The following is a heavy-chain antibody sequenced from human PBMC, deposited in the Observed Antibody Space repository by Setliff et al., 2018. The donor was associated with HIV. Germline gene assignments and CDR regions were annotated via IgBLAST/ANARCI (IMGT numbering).Heavy chain of an antibody. CDR1: GYNVTVSA. J-gene: IGHJ4*02. D-gene: IGHD5-12*01. V-gene: IGHV7-4-1*02. Sequence: ASVKVSCKASGYNVTVSAINWVRQAPGQALEWLGWINTKTGNPTYAQGLTGQFVFSLDTSISTAYLQISSLKAADAAVYYCARSTPSVGYISEHWGQGTLVTVSS. CDR3: ARSTPSVGYISEH. CDR2: INTKTGNP.